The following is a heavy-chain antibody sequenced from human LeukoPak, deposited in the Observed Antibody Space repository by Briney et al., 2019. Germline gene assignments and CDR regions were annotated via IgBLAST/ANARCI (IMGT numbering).Heavy chain of an antibody. J-gene: IGHJ4*02. CDR2: IIPIFGTA. CDR1: GGTFSSYA. Sequence: ASVKVSCKASGGTFSSYAISWVRQAPGQGLEWMGRIIPIFGTANYAQKFQGRVTITTDESTSTAYMELSSLRSEDTAVYYCARDLGEYSREYYFDYWGPGTLVTVSS. CDR3: ARDLGEYSREYYFDY. V-gene: IGHV1-69*05. D-gene: IGHD6-6*01.